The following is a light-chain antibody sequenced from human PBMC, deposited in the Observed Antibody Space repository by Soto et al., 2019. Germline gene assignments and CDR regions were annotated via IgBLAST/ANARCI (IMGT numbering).Light chain of an antibody. J-gene: IGKJ4*01. Sequence: PGERATLSCRAGQSVTSSYLAWYEQKPGQAPRLLIYDASSRATGIPDGFSGGGSGTDFTLTISRLEPEDFAVYYCQQFSSYPLNCGGGTKVDIK. V-gene: IGKV3-20*01. CDR3: QQFSSYPLN. CDR2: DAS. CDR1: QSVTSSY.